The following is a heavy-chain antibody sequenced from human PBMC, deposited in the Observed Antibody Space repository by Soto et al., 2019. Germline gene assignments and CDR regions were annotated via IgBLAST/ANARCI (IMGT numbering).Heavy chain of an antibody. CDR3: AKGAFLAGRHFDAFAI. CDR1: GFTFSSYA. Sequence: PGGSLRLSCAASGFTFSSYAMSWVRQAPGKGLEWVSAISGSGGSTYYADSVKGRFTISRDNSKNTLYLQMNSLRAEDTAVYYCAKGAFLAGRHFDAFAIWGQGTMVTVS. J-gene: IGHJ3*02. CDR2: ISGSGGST. V-gene: IGHV3-23*01.